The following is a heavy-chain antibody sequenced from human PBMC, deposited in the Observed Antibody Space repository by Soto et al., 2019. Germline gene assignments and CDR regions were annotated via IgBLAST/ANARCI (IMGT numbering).Heavy chain of an antibody. D-gene: IGHD2-8*01. Sequence: EVQLVESGGGLVKPGVSLRLSCAASGFTFSNAWMSWVRQAPGKGLEWVGRIKSKTDGGTTDYAAPVKGRFTISRDDSKNTLYLQMNRLKAEDTAVYYCTKDHEMTNVDYWGPGTQVTVSS. CDR2: IKSKTDGGTT. V-gene: IGHV3-15*01. CDR3: TKDHEMTNVDY. J-gene: IGHJ4*02. CDR1: GFTFSNAW.